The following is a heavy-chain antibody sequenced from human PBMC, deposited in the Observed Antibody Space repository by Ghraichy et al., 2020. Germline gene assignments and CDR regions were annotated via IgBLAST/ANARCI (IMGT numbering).Heavy chain of an antibody. J-gene: IGHJ4*02. CDR3: ARRVPVGTTIFDY. CDR1: GGSISSGGYY. CDR2: IYYSGST. V-gene: IGHV4-31*03. Sequence: SETLSLTCTVSGGSISSGGYYWSWIRQHPGKGLEWIGYIYYSGSTFYNPSLKSRVTISVDTSKNQFSLKLSSVTAADTAVYYCARRVPVGTTIFDYWGQGTLVTVSS. D-gene: IGHD1-26*01.